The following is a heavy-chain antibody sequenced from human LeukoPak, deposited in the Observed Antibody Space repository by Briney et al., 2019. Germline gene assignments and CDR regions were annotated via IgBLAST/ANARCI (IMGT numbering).Heavy chain of an antibody. Sequence: GASVKVSCRASGYTFTAYYIHWVRQAPGQGLEWMGWINPNNGYTSLPQRFQGRVTMTRETSIITAYMELSSLTSDDTGMYYCARGPTLGLDIWGQGTMVTVSS. V-gene: IGHV1-2*02. CDR1: GYTFTAYY. CDR3: ARGPTLGLDI. CDR2: INPNNGYT. J-gene: IGHJ3*02.